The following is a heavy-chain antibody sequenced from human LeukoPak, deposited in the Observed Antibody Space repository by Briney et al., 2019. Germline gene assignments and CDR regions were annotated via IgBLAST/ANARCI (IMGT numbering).Heavy chain of an antibody. J-gene: IGHJ4*02. CDR3: ARGGGKRWLQYGDFDY. V-gene: IGHV4-61*02. Sequence: SETLSLTCTVSGGSISSGSYYWSWIRQPAGKGLEWIGRIYTSGSTNYSPSLKSRVTISVDTSKNQFSLKLSSVTAADTAVYYCARGGGKRWLQYGDFDYWGQGTLVTVSS. D-gene: IGHD5-24*01. CDR2: IYTSGST. CDR1: GGSISSGSYY.